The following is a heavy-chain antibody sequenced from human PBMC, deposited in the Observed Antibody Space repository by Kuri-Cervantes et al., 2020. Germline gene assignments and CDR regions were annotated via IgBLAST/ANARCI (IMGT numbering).Heavy chain of an antibody. CDR1: GYTFTGYY. Sequence: ASVKVSCKASGYTFTGYYMHWVRQAPGQGLEWMGWINPNSGDTNYAQKFQGRVTMTRDTSISTAYMELSRLRSDDTAVYYCARVYQPLLYTDYYYGMDVWGQGTTVTVSS. J-gene: IGHJ6*02. D-gene: IGHD2-2*02. CDR2: INPNSGDT. CDR3: ARVYQPLLYTDYYYGMDV. V-gene: IGHV1-2*02.